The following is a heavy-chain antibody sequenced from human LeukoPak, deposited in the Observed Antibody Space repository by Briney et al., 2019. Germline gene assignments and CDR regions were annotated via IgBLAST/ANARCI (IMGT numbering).Heavy chain of an antibody. D-gene: IGHD3-22*01. CDR2: IWYDGSNK. J-gene: IGHJ4*02. Sequence: GGSLRLSCAASGFTFSSYGMHWVRQAPGKGLEWVAVIWYDGSNKYYADSVKGRFTISRDNSKNTLYLQMNSLRAEDTAVYYCARVASAYDGSGFFDYWGQGTLVTVSS. V-gene: IGHV3-33*01. CDR1: GFTFSSYG. CDR3: ARVASAYDGSGFFDY.